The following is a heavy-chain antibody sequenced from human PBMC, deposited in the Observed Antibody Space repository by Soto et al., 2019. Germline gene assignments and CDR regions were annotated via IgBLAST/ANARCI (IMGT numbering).Heavy chain of an antibody. Sequence: QPWGSMRLSCAASRFTFSSYAMSWVRQAPGKGLEWVSSISSSGGNIYYADSVKGRFTISRDNAKNTLYLQMNSLGAEDTAVYYCARDPSLRSSAYWGQGTLVTVSS. CDR2: ISSSGGNI. CDR3: ARDPSLRSSAY. CDR1: RFTFSSYA. V-gene: IGHV3-23*01. J-gene: IGHJ4*02. D-gene: IGHD6-6*01.